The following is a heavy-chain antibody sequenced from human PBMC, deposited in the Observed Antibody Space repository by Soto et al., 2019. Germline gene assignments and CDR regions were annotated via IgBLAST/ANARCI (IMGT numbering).Heavy chain of an antibody. V-gene: IGHV4-59*01. CDR3: ARFVCSGGSCYSGDFYYFDY. CDR1: GASISTYF. Sequence: SETLSLTCTVSGASISTYFWSWIRQPPGKGLEWIAYISYSGRTDCNPSLKSRVTISVDTSNNQFSLKLSSVTAADTAVYYCARFVCSGGSCYSGDFYYFDYWGQGTLVTV. D-gene: IGHD2-15*01. J-gene: IGHJ4*02. CDR2: ISYSGRT.